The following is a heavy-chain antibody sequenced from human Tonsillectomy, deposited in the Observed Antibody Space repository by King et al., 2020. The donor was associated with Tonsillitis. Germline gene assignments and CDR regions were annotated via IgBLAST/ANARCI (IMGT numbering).Heavy chain of an antibody. CDR3: GGYEGGVFDP. Sequence: VQLQESGPGLVKPSQTLSLTCTVSGGSISGGGYYWRWIRQHPGKGLEWIGDIYESGNTYYNPSLKSRLTISLDTSKNQFSLKLSSVTAADTALYYCGGYEGGVFDPWGQGTLVTVSS. J-gene: IGHJ5*02. CDR2: IYESGNT. V-gene: IGHV4-31*03. D-gene: IGHD2-15*01. CDR1: GGSISGGGYY.